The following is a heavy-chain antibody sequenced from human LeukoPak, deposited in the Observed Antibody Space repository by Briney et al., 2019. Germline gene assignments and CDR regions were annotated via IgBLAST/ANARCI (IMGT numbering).Heavy chain of an antibody. V-gene: IGHV1-69*13. CDR1: GGTFSSYA. Sequence: SVKVSCKASGGTFSSYAISWVRQAPGQGLEWMGGIIPIFGTANYAQKFQGRVTITADESTSTAYMELSSLRSEDTAVYYCASQEGYGSGSYDSYYYYMDVWGKGTTVTISS. J-gene: IGHJ6*03. D-gene: IGHD3-10*01. CDR3: ASQEGYGSGSYDSYYYYMDV. CDR2: IIPIFGTA.